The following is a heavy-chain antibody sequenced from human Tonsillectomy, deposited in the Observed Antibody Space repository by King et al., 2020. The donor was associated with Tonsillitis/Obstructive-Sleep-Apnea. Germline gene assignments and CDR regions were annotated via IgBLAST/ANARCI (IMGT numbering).Heavy chain of an antibody. CDR3: ARAYCTNGACYKNYYYYYMDV. Sequence: VQLVQSEAEVKKPGASVKVSCKASGYTFTSYYMHWVRQAPGQGLEWMGIINPSGGSTSYAQKFQDRVTMTRDTSTSTGYMELSSLRSEDTAVYYCARAYCTNGACYKNYYYYYMDVWGKGTTVTVSS. J-gene: IGHJ6*03. CDR1: GYTFTSYY. V-gene: IGHV1-46*01. D-gene: IGHD2-8*01. CDR2: INPSGGST.